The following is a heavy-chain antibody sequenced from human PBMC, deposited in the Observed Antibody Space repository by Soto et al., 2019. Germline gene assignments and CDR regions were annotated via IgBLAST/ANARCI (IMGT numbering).Heavy chain of an antibody. V-gene: IGHV2-5*01. J-gene: IGHJ4*02. CDR3: AHRQPDIVPLRGYFDY. D-gene: IGHD5-12*01. CDR2: IYWNDDK. Sequence: SGPTLVNPTHTLTLTCTFSGFSLSTSRVGLGWVRPPPGKALEWLALIYWNDDKRYSPSLKSRITITKDTSKNQVVLTMTNMDPVDTDTYYCAHRQPDIVPLRGYFDYWGQGTLVPVYS. CDR1: GFSLSTSRVG.